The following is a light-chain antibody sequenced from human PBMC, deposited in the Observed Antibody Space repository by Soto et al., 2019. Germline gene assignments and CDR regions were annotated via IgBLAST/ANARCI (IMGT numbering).Light chain of an antibody. CDR1: QSVSSY. Sequence: EIVLTPSPATLSLSPGERATLSCRASQSVSSYLAWYQQKPGQAPRLLIYDASNRATGIPARFSGSGSGTDFTLTISSLEPEDFALYYCQHRSNWPITFGQGTRLEIK. V-gene: IGKV3-11*01. CDR2: DAS. CDR3: QHRSNWPIT. J-gene: IGKJ5*01.